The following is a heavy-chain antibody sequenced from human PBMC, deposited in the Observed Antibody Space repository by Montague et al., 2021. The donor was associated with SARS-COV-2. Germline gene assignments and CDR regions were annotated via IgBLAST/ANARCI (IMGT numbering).Heavy chain of an antibody. J-gene: IGHJ3*01. CDR1: GFSLTTAGVG. D-gene: IGHD3-3*01. Sequence: PALVKPTQTLTLTCVFSGFSLTTAGVGVAWIRRPPGKALEWLALIYWDGDQRYSPSLKTRLTITKDTSKNRVVLTMTNLDPMDTATYYCARRYYFYRAEAFDVWGQGTMLTVSS. CDR2: IYWDGDQ. CDR3: ARRYYFYRAEAFDV. V-gene: IGHV2-5*02.